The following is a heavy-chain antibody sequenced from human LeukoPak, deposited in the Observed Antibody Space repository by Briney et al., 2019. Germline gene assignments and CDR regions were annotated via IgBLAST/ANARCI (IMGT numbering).Heavy chain of an antibody. CDR1: GFIFSSYA. J-gene: IGHJ6*02. CDR2: ISSNGGTT. D-gene: IGHD3-10*01. Sequence: PGGSLRLSCAASGFIFSSYAMHWVRQAPGKGLEYVSVISSNGGTTYYASSVKGRFTISRDNSKNTLYLQMGSLRAEDMAVYYCARGPMVRGVIPLYYNGMDVWGQGTTVTVSS. CDR3: ARGPMVRGVIPLYYNGMDV. V-gene: IGHV3-64*01.